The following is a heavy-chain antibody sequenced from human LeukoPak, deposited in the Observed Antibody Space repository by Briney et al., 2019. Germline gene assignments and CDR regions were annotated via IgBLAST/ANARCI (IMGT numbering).Heavy chain of an antibody. CDR2: ISYDGSNK. CDR3: AKDLFPIVVVTPFDY. D-gene: IGHD3-22*01. CDR1: GFTFSSYG. Sequence: GGSLRFSCAASGFTFSSYGVHWVRQAPGKGLEWVAVISYDGSNKYYADSVKGRFTVSRDNSKNTLYLQMNSLRAEDTAVYYCAKDLFPIVVVTPFDYWGQGTLVTVSS. J-gene: IGHJ4*02. V-gene: IGHV3-30*18.